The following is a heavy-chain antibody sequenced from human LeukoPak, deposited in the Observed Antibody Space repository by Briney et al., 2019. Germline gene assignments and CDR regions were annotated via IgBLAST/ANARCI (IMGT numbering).Heavy chain of an antibody. J-gene: IGHJ4*02. Sequence: PGGSLRLSCAASGFTFSNAWMSWVRQAPGKGLEWVGRIKRKTDGGTTDYAAPVKGRFTISRDDSKNTLYLQMNSLKTEDTAVYYCTTIGYSYGRSWGQGTLVTVSS. V-gene: IGHV3-15*01. CDR3: TTIGYSYGRS. CDR1: GFTFSNAW. CDR2: IKRKTDGGTT. D-gene: IGHD5-18*01.